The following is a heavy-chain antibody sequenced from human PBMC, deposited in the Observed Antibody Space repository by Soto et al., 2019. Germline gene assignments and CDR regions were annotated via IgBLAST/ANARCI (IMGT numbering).Heavy chain of an antibody. Sequence: QVQLVESGGGVIQPGRSLRLSCAASGFTFSSYAMHWVRQAPGKGLEWVAVISYDGSNKYYADSVKGRFTISRDNSKNTLYLQMNSLRAEDTAVYYCARGKPAFDYWGQGTLVTVSS. J-gene: IGHJ4*02. CDR3: ARGKPAFDY. V-gene: IGHV3-30-3*01. CDR2: ISYDGSNK. CDR1: GFTFSSYA.